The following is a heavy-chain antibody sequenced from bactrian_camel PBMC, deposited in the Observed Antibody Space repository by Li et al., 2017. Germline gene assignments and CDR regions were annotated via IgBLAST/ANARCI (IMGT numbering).Heavy chain of an antibody. CDR2: ISVNDDRS. D-gene: IGHD4*01. Sequence: HVQLVESGGGLVQAGGSLRLSCTTSGLNFGDFHMGWFRQAPGKEREAVSCISVNDDRSYIAESVKGRFTISRDNAKYTLFLQMNSLKPEDTAMYYCAARVGLRVCSLATMEQIGFRYWGQGTQVTVS. CDR1: GLNFGDFH. CDR3: AARVGLRVCSLATMEQIGFRY. V-gene: IGHV3S63*01. J-gene: IGHJ4*01.